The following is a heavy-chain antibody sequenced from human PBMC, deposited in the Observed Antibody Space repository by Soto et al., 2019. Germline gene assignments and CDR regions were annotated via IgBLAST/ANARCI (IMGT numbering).Heavy chain of an antibody. CDR2: IFYSGPT. V-gene: IGHV4-31*09. CDR1: GDSITSGVHY. Sequence: SETLSLTCTVSGDSITSGVHYWSWIRQLPGKGLEWIGYIFYSGPTYYNPSLKSRVTISVDKANNHFSLELRTVTVADTAAYYCATLPPRIVVVKTELPTWGQGTLVTVSS. CDR3: ATLPPRIVVVKTELPT. J-gene: IGHJ4*02. D-gene: IGHD2-15*01.